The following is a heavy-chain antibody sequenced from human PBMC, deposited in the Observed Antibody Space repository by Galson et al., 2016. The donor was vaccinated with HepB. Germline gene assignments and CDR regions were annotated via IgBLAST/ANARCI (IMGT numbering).Heavy chain of an antibody. Sequence: SVKVSCKASGYTFTSRGISWVRQAPGQGLEWMGWISAYDGHTNYGQKLRDRLTMTTDTSTSTAYMELRGLRSDDTAVYYCARDQAPLPGDYWGQGTLVTVSS. D-gene: IGHD2-15*01. CDR3: ARDQAPLPGDY. CDR2: ISAYDGHT. V-gene: IGHV1-18*01. CDR1: GYTFTSRG. J-gene: IGHJ4*02.